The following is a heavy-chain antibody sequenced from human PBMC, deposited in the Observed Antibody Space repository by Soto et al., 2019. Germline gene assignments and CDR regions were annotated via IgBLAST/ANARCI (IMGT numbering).Heavy chain of an antibody. J-gene: IGHJ4*02. D-gene: IGHD2-21*02. CDR1: GFTFSSYA. V-gene: IGHV3-30-3*01. CDR2: ISYDGSNK. CDR3: ARESTTIAYCGGDCYPGY. Sequence: PGGSLRLSCAASGFTFSSYAMHWVRQAPGKGLEWVAVISYDGSNKYYADSVKGRFTISRDNSKNTLYLQMNSLRAEDTAVYYCARESTTIAYCGGDCYPGYWGQGTLVTVSS.